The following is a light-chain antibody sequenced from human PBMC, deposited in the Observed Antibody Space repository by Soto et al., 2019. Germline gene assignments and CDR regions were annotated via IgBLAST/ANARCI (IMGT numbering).Light chain of an antibody. Sequence: QSVLTQSPSASASLGASVKLTCTLSSGHSNYAIAWHQQQPDKGPRYLMKVNSDGSHSKGDGIPDRFSGSSSGADRYLTISSLQSEDEADYYCQTWGTGMVFGGGTKLTVL. J-gene: IGLJ2*01. CDR1: SGHSNYA. V-gene: IGLV4-69*01. CDR2: VNSDGSH. CDR3: QTWGTGMV.